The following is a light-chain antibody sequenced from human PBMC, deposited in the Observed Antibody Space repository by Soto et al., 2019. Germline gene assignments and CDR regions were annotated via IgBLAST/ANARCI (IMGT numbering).Light chain of an antibody. CDR1: QNVYNN. CDR2: DAS. Sequence: EIVMTQSPATLSVSPGEGATLSCKASQNVYNNLAWYQQRPGQPPRLLIYDASTRATGISARFSGSGYGTKFTLTIRSLKSEDCEVCLFHQCRKWPLSFGGGTK. J-gene: IGKJ4*01. V-gene: IGKV3-15*01. CDR3: HQCRKWPLS.